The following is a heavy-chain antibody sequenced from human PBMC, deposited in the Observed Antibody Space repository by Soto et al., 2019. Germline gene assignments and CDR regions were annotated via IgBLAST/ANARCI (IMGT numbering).Heavy chain of an antibody. D-gene: IGHD2-15*01. J-gene: IGHJ6*02. Sequence: QEQLVQSGPEVKKPGASVKVSCESSGYTFIGFSLHWVRQAPGQGLEWMGWLNPKNGDTYYAQKFQGRVTMTKDTSINTVYMELNSLKSDDTAVYYCSKGRWTVGHCSGGSCYDGMDVWGQGTTVTVSS. V-gene: IGHV1-2*02. CDR1: GYTFIGFS. CDR2: LNPKNGDT. CDR3: SKGRWTVGHCSGGSCYDGMDV.